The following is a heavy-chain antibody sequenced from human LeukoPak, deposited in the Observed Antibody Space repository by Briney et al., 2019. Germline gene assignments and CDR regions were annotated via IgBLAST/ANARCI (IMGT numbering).Heavy chain of an antibody. D-gene: IGHD3-22*01. CDR1: GFTFSNYA. CDR3: AKVDDGTGYPQLPFDY. Sequence: PGGSLRLSCAASGFTFSNYAVSRVRQAPGKGLEWVSAISGSVSGSGGNTYYADSVKGRFTISRDNSKNTLFLQMNSLRAEDTAVYYCAKVDDGTGYPQLPFDYWGQGTLVTVSS. CDR2: ISGSVSGSGGNT. J-gene: IGHJ4*02. V-gene: IGHV3-23*01.